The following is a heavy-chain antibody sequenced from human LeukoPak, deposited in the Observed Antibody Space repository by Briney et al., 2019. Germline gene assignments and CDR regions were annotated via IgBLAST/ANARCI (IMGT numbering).Heavy chain of an antibody. V-gene: IGHV1-18*01. Sequence: ASVKVSCKASGYTFTSYGISWVRKAPGQGLEWMGWISAYNGNTNYAQKLQGRVTMTTDTSTSTAYMELRSLRSDDTAVYYCARGPPYYYGSGSNIPPDYWGEGTLVTVSS. CDR3: ARGPPYYYGSGSNIPPDY. CDR2: ISAYNGNT. D-gene: IGHD3-10*01. CDR1: GYTFTSYG. J-gene: IGHJ4*02.